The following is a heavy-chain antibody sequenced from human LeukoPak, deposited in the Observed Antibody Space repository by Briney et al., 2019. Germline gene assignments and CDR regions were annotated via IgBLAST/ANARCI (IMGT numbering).Heavy chain of an antibody. CDR2: IYPGDSDT. Sequence: GESLKISCKGSGYSFTTYWIGWVRPMPGKGLEWMGIIYPGDSDTRYSPSFQGQVTISADKSISTAYLQWSSLKASDTAMYYCARVPRNYYDSSGYDIYFDYWGQGTLVTVSS. V-gene: IGHV5-51*01. CDR1: GYSFTTYW. D-gene: IGHD3-22*01. CDR3: ARVPRNYYDSSGYDIYFDY. J-gene: IGHJ4*02.